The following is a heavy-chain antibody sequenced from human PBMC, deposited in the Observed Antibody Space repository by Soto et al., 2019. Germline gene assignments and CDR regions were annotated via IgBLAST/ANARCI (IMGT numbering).Heavy chain of an antibody. Sequence: EVHLLESGGGVVQPGGSLRLSCAASGFTFSDFAMSWVRQTPGKGLQWVAGVGGSDDDKHYADSVRGRFSVSRDNSKNKLDPQSTRLGADDTAIYYCAKHATSVNGVRHHFDMWGQGTEVTVSP. CDR2: VGGSDDDK. CDR1: GFTFSDFA. J-gene: IGHJ3*02. D-gene: IGHD2-8*01. V-gene: IGHV3-23*01. CDR3: AKHATSVNGVRHHFDM.